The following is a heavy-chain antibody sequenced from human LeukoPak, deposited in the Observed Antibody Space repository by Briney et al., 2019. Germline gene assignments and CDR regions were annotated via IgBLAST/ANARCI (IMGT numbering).Heavy chain of an antibody. CDR2: IWYDGSNK. CDR1: GFTFSSYG. D-gene: IGHD3-10*01. Sequence: GRPLRLSCAASGFTFSSYGMHWVRQAPGKGLEWVAVIWYDGSNKYYADSVKGRFTISRDNSKNTLYLQMNSLRAEDTAVYYCARDFGPDYYYYGMDVWGQGTTVTVSS. J-gene: IGHJ6*02. V-gene: IGHV3-33*01. CDR3: ARDFGPDYYYYGMDV.